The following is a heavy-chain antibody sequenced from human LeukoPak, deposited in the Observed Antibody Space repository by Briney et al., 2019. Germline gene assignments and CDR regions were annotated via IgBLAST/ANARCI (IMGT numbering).Heavy chain of an antibody. D-gene: IGHD3-22*01. CDR2: IYYSGST. CDR1: GGSISSYY. V-gene: IGHV4-59*01. Sequence: SETLSLTCTVSGGSISSYYWSWLRQPPGKGLEWIGYIYYSGSTNYNPSLESRVTISVDTSKNQFSLTLSSVTAADTAVYYCARVFYDSSGYQVDYWGQGTLVTVSS. CDR3: ARVFYDSSGYQVDY. J-gene: IGHJ4*02.